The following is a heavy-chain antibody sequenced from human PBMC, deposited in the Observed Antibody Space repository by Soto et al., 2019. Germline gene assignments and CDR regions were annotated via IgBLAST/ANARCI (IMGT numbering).Heavy chain of an antibody. V-gene: IGHV3-33*01. CDR1: GFTFSSYG. D-gene: IGHD6-6*01. CDR3: ARGRRVYSSSSRGDWFDP. CDR2: IWYDGSNK. Sequence: GGSLRLSCAASGFTFSSYGMHWVRQAPGKGLEWVAVIWYDGSNKYYVDSVKGRFTISRDNSKNTLYLQMNSLRAEDTAVYYCARGRRVYSSSSRGDWFDPWGQGTLVTVSS. J-gene: IGHJ5*02.